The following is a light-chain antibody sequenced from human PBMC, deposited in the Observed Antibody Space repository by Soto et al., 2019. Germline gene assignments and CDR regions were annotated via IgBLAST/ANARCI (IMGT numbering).Light chain of an antibody. CDR1: QSVSSN. Sequence: EFVVTQSPGTLSLSPGERATLSCRASQSVSSNLAWYQQKPGQAPRLLIYGASTRATGITARFSGSGSGTEFTLTISSLQSEDFAVYYCQQRSNWLNFGGVTKVEIK. J-gene: IGKJ4*01. CDR2: GAS. CDR3: QQRSNWLN. V-gene: IGKV3-15*01.